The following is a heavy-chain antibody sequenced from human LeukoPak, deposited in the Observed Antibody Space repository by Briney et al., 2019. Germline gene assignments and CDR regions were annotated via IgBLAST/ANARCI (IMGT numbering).Heavy chain of an antibody. J-gene: IGHJ5*02. CDR3: ARDGIEWLTSGWFDP. V-gene: IGHV3-20*04. D-gene: IGHD5-12*01. CDR1: RFTFADYG. CDR2: INWNGGSK. Sequence: GGSLRLSCAPSRFTFADYGVSWVRHAPGKGLEWVSGINWNGGSKVYADSVKGRFTISRDNAKNSLYLQMNSLRAADTALYYCARDGIEWLTSGWFDPWGQGTLVTVSS.